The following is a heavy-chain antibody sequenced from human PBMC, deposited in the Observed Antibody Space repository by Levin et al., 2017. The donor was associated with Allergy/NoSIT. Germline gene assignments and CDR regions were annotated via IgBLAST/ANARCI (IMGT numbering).Heavy chain of an antibody. CDR3: ARVFSRELAYHYYFGMDL. CDR2: IDTSAFSI. J-gene: IGHJ6*02. D-gene: IGHD3-10*01. CDR1: GFMFSTYY. V-gene: IGHV3-11*01. Sequence: KAGGSLRLSCAASGFMFSTYYMTWLRQAPGKGLEWISTIDTSAFSIYYANSVKGRFTISRDNDRNSLYLRVSRLRAEDTALYHCARVFSRELAYHYYFGMDLWGQGTTVTVS.